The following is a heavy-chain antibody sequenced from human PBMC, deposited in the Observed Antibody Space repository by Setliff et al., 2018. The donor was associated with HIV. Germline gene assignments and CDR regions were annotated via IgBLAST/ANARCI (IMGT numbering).Heavy chain of an antibody. CDR1: GYRFTSQW. Sequence: PGESLKISCKGSGYRFTSQWISWVRQMPGKGLEWMGMIDPSDSYTKYSPSFQGHVTISVDKSISTAYLHWSSLKASDTAMYYCARLYVVVRVTPPGQLGGLSWFDPWGQGTLVTVSS. D-gene: IGHD2-21*01. V-gene: IGHV5-10-1*01. CDR3: ARLYVVVRVTPPGQLGGLSWFDP. J-gene: IGHJ5*02. CDR2: IDPSDSYT.